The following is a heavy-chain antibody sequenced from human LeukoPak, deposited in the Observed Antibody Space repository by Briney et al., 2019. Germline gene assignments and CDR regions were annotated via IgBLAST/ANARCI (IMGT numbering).Heavy chain of an antibody. CDR1: GFTFSDYY. CDR3: ARGVQNYDFWSGYFRFDY. J-gene: IGHJ4*02. D-gene: IGHD3-3*01. CDR2: ISSSGSTI. V-gene: IGHV3-11*04. Sequence: GGSLRLSCAASGFTFSDYYMSWIRQAPGKGLEWVSYISSSGSTIYYADSVKGRFTISRDNSKNTLYLQMNSLRAEDTAVYYCARGVQNYDFWSGYFRFDYWGQGTLVTVSS.